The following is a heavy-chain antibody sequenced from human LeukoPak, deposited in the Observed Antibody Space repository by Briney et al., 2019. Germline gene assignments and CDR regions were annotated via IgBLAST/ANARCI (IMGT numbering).Heavy chain of an antibody. CDR2: MNPNSGNT. CDR1: GYTFTSYD. CDR3: ARFFDGDYLFDY. V-gene: IGHV1-8*01. Sequence: ASVKVSCKASGYTFTSYDINWVRQATGQGLEWMGWMNPNSGNTVYAQKFQGRVTMTRNTSISTAYMELSSLRSEDTAVYYCARFFDGDYLFDYWGQGTLVTVPS. J-gene: IGHJ4*02. D-gene: IGHD4-17*01.